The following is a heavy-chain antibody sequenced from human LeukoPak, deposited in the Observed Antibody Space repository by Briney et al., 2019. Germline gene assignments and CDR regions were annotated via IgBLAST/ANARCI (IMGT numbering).Heavy chain of an antibody. CDR1: GGTFSSYA. V-gene: IGHV1-69*13. CDR2: IIPIFGTA. Sequence: ASVKVSCKASGGTFSSYAISWVRQVPGQGLEWMGGIIPIFGTANYAQKFQGRVTITADESTSTAYMELSSLRSEDTAVYYCARSLGSSGWYHDAFDIWGQGTMVTVSS. CDR3: ARSLGSSGWYHDAFDI. D-gene: IGHD6-19*01. J-gene: IGHJ3*02.